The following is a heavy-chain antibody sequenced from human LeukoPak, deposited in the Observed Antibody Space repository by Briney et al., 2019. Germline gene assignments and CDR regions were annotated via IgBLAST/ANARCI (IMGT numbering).Heavy chain of an antibody. J-gene: IGHJ3*02. Sequence: ASVKVSCKASGHTFTSYGTSWVRQAPGQGLEWMGWISAYNGNTNYAQKLQGRVTMTTDTSTSTAYMELRSLRSDDTAVYYCATSHYYDSSGYSDAFDIWGQGTMVTVSS. CDR3: ATSHYYDSSGYSDAFDI. CDR1: GHTFTSYG. D-gene: IGHD3-22*01. CDR2: ISAYNGNT. V-gene: IGHV1-18*01.